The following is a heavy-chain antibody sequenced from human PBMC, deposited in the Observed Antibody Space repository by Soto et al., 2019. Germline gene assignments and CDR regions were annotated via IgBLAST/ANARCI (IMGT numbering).Heavy chain of an antibody. J-gene: IGHJ6*02. Sequence: GASVKVSCKASGYIFNSFGISWGRQAPGQGLEWMGWISAYTGNTNYAQKLQGRVTMTTDTSTSTAYMELRSLRSDDTAVYYCASFSIAATDPYGMDVWGQGTTVTVSS. CDR2: ISAYTGNT. V-gene: IGHV1-18*01. D-gene: IGHD6-13*01. CDR1: GYIFNSFG. CDR3: ASFSIAATDPYGMDV.